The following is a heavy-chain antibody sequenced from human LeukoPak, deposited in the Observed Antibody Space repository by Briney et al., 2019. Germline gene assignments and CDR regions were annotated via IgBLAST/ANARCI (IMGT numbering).Heavy chain of an antibody. V-gene: IGHV3-7*01. Sequence: GGSLRLSCAVSGFTFSSYWMSWVRQAPGKGLEGVAKIKQDGSEKYYVDSVKGRFTLSRVNAKNSLFLQMYRLRAENTGQHYFAREPIGFWGGYFYYYMDIWGKRAPVTVSS. CDR2: IKQDGSEK. CDR3: AREPIGFWGGYFYYYMDI. CDR1: GFTFSSYW. D-gene: IGHD3-3*01. J-gene: IGHJ6*03.